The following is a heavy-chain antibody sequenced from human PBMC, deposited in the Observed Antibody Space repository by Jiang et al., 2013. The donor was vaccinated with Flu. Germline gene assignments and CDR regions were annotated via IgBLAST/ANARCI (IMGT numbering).Heavy chain of an antibody. V-gene: IGHV4-39*01. CDR1: GGSISSSHYL. CDR3: ARLDYGDGYYYYGMDV. Sequence: SLTCTVSGGSISSSHYLWGWIRQPPGKGLEWIGSIYYSGSTYYNPSLKSRVTMSVDTSKNQFSLKLSSVTAADTAVYYCARLDYGDGYYYYGMDVWGQGTTVTVSS. D-gene: IGHD4-17*01. CDR2: IYYSGST. J-gene: IGHJ6*02.